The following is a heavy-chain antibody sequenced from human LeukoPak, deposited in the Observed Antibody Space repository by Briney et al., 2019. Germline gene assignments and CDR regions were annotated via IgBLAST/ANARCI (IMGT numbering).Heavy chain of an antibody. D-gene: IGHD2-21*01. CDR2: ISGDGART. V-gene: IGHV3-23*01. Sequence: GGSLRLSCAASGFTFNNYVMSWVRQAPGKGLEWVSAISGDGARTYYADSVKGRFTISRDNSKNTLDLQMNSLRAEDTAIYYCAKTVVVITFRFDSWGQGSLVTVSS. CDR1: GFTFNNYV. CDR3: AKTVVVITFRFDS. J-gene: IGHJ4*02.